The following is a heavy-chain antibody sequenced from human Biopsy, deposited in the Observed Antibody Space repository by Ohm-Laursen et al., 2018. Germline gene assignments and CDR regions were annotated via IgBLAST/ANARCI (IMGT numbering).Heavy chain of an antibody. V-gene: IGHV1-2*02. J-gene: IGHJ2*01. CDR3: ARGRRHCSGTCSRWYFDL. CDR1: GYTFTAFS. CDR2: INPKSGDI. D-gene: IGHD2-2*01. Sequence: ASMKVSCKPSGYTFTAFSVHWLRQAPGQGFEWMGWINPKSGDIDYPQNFQGRVSMTRDTSISTAYMDLSRLRSDDTAVYYCARGRRHCSGTCSRWYFDLWGRGTLVTVSS.